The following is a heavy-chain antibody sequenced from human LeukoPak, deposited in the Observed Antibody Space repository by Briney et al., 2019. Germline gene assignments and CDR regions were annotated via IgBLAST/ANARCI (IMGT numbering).Heavy chain of an antibody. CDR3: ARDSYCSSTSCYTGVYYFDY. CDR1: GGSISSYY. D-gene: IGHD2-2*02. CDR2: IYTSGST. V-gene: IGHV4-4*07. Sequence: SETLSLTCTVSGGSISSYYWSWIRQPAGKGLEWIGRIYTSGSTNYNPSLESRVTMSVDTSKNQFSLKLSSVTAADTAVYYCARDSYCSSTSCYTGVYYFDYWGQGTLVTVSS. J-gene: IGHJ4*02.